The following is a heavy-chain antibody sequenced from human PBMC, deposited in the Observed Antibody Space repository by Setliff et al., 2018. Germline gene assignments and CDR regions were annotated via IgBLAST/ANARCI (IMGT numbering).Heavy chain of an antibody. CDR1: GGNFNNYA. V-gene: IGHV1-69*13. Sequence: GASVKVSCKASGGNFNNYAINWVRQAPGQGLEWVGRIIPLFGTTNFAQEFQGRVTITADESTETTYMDLSSLRSEDTAVYYCARLVRYCTKTTCQTLSGAEVWGQGTLVTVSS. CDR2: IIPLFGTT. CDR3: ARLVRYCTKTTCQTLSGAEV. D-gene: IGHD2-8*01. J-gene: IGHJ4*02.